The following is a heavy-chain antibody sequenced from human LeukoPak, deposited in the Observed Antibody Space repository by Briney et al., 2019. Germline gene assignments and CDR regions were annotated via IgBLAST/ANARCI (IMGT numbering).Heavy chain of an antibody. J-gene: IGHJ6*02. CDR1: GFTFSTYW. Sequence: GGSLRLSCAASGFTFSTYWMTWVRQAPGKGLEWVANIKQDGSEKYYVDSVKGRFAISRDNAKNSLYLQMNSLRAEDTAVYYCARVLMATTYYHYGMDVWGQGTTVTVSS. V-gene: IGHV3-7*01. D-gene: IGHD5-24*01. CDR3: ARVLMATTYYHYGMDV. CDR2: IKQDGSEK.